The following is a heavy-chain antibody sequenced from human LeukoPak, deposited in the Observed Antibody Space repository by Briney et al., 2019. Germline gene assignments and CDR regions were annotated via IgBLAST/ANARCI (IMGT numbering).Heavy chain of an antibody. V-gene: IGHV3-66*01. CDR3: ARGSIGNPFDC. D-gene: IGHD6-6*01. Sequence: GGSLRLSCAASGFTVSGNYMSWVRQAPGKGLEWVSVIYSGGSTYYADSVKGRFTISRDNSKNTLYLQMNSLRAGDTAVYYCARGSIGNPFDCWGQGTLVTVSS. CDR2: IYSGGST. J-gene: IGHJ4*02. CDR1: GFTVSGNY.